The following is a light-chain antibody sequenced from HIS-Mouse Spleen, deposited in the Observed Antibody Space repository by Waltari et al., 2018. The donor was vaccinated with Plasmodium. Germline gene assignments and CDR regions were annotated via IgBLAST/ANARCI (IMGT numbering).Light chain of an antibody. J-gene: IGLJ3*02. Sequence: SYDLTQPPPVSVSLGQTARTSCSGAALPQKYAYWYQQTSAQATVLVIYEDSKRPPGIPERFSDSSSGTMATLTISGAQVEDEADYYCYSTDSSGNHRVFGGGTKLTVL. CDR1: ALPQKY. CDR3: YSTDSSGNHRV. CDR2: EDS. V-gene: IGLV3-10*01.